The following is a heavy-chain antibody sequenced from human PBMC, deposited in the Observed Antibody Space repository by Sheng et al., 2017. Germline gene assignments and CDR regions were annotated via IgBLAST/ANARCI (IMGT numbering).Heavy chain of an antibody. J-gene: IGHJ4*02. CDR3: AKSPFYYDSSGYYYYFDY. CDR1: GFTFSHFA. V-gene: IGHV3-23*01. CDR2: ISGDGGDT. Sequence: EVQLLESGGGLVQPGGSLRLSCAASGFTFSHFAMSWVRQAPGKGLEWVSTISGDGGDTYYADSVKGRFTISRDISKNTLFLQMNSLRAEDTAIFYCAKSPFYYDSSGYYYYFDYWGQGT. D-gene: IGHD3-22*01.